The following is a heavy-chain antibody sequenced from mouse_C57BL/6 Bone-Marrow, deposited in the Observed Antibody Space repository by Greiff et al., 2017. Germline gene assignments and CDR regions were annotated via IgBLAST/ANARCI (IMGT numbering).Heavy chain of an antibody. J-gene: IGHJ2*01. CDR1: GYAFSSSW. CDR2: IYPGDGDT. V-gene: IGHV1-82*01. CDR3: ARDPYYSIYFDY. D-gene: IGHD2-5*01. Sequence: QVQLQQSGPELVKPGASVKISCKASGYAFSSSWMNWVKQRPGKGLEGIGRIYPGDGDTNYNGKFKGKATLTADKSSSTAYMQLSSLTSEDSAVYFCARDPYYSIYFDYWGQGTTLTVSS.